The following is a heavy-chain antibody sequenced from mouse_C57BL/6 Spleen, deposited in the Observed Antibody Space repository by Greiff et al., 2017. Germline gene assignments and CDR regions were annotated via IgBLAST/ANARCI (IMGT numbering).Heavy chain of an antibody. CDR1: GYSITSGYD. D-gene: IGHD3-2*02. J-gene: IGHJ3*01. Sequence: EVQLLESGPGMVKPSQSLSLTCTVTGYSITSGYDWHWLRHFPGNKLEWMGYISYSGSTNYNPSLKSRISITHDTSKNHFFLKLNSVTTEDTATYYCARSAQASAWFAYWGQGTLVTVSA. CDR3: ARSAQASAWFAY. CDR2: ISYSGST. V-gene: IGHV3-1*01.